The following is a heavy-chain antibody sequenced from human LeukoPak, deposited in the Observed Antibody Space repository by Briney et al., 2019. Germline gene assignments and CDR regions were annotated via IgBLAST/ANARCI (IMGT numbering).Heavy chain of an antibody. D-gene: IGHD4-17*01. J-gene: IGHJ4*02. Sequence: SETLSLTCTVSGGSISSGGYYWSWIRQPPGKGLEWIGYIYYGGSTNYNPSLKSRVTISVDTSKNQFSLKLSSVTAADTAVYYCARGSPTVSFDYWGQGTLVTVSS. CDR1: GGSISSGGYY. V-gene: IGHV4-61*08. CDR3: ARGSPTVSFDY. CDR2: IYYGGST.